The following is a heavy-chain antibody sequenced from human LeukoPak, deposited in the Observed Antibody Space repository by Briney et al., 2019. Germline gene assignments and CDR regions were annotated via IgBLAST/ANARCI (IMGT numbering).Heavy chain of an antibody. CDR2: INHSGST. D-gene: IGHD2-2*01. V-gene: IGHV4-34*01. CDR3: ARITGYCSSTSCYVFYYYYYMDV. J-gene: IGHJ6*03. CDR1: GGSFSGYY. Sequence: SETLSLTCAVYGGSFSGYYWSWIRQPPGKGLEWIGEINHSGSTNYNPSLKSRVTISVDTSKNQCSLKLSSVTAADTAVYYCARITGYCSSTSCYVFYYYYYMDVWGKGTTVTVSS.